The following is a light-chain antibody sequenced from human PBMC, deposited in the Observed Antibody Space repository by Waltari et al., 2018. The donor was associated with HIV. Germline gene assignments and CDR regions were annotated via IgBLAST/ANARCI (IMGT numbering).Light chain of an antibody. CDR3: QQYGSSPRT. CDR1: QSVSSSY. J-gene: IGKJ1*01. V-gene: IGKV3-20*01. Sequence: EIVLTQSPGTLSLSPGERATLSCRASQSVSSSYLAWYQQKPGQAPRLLIYGASIRAIGIPDRFSGSGSGTDFTLTISRLEAEDFAVYYCQQYGSSPRTFGQGTKVEIK. CDR2: GAS.